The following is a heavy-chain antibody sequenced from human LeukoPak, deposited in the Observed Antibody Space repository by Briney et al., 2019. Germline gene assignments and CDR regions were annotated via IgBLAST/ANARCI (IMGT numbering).Heavy chain of an antibody. CDR2: IIPILGIA. D-gene: IGHD3-10*01. J-gene: IGHJ4*02. V-gene: IGHV1-69*04. CDR3: ARLWFGEPSDFDY. CDR1: GGTFSSYA. Sequence: GASVKVSCKASGGTFSSYAISWVRQAPGQGLEWMGRIIPILGIANYAQKFQGRVTITADKSTSTAYMELSSLRSEDTAVYYCARLWFGEPSDFDYWGQGTLVTVSS.